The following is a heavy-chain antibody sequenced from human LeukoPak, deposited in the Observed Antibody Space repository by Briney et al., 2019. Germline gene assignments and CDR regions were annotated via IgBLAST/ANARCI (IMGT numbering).Heavy chain of an antibody. Sequence: GGSLRLSCAASGFTFSSYSMNWVRQAPGKGLEWVSSISSSSSSYIYYADSVKGRFTISRDNAKNSLYLQMNSLRAEDTAVYYCARMGLALDSSGSYDAFDIWGQGTMVTVSS. CDR2: ISSSSSSYI. CDR1: GFTFSSYS. D-gene: IGHD3-22*01. V-gene: IGHV3-21*01. CDR3: ARMGLALDSSGSYDAFDI. J-gene: IGHJ3*02.